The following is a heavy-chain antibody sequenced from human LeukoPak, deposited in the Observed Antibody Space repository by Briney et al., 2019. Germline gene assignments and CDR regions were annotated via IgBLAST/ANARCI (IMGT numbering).Heavy chain of an antibody. Sequence: GESLKILCKASGYSFTDYCIGWVRQMPGKGLEGVSSISSSSSSYKYYADSVKGRFTVSRDNAKNSLYLQMNSLRAEDTAVYYCAREKSFLEWLSTGRRDGYYMDVWGKGTTVTVSS. J-gene: IGHJ6*03. D-gene: IGHD3-3*02. CDR1: GYSFTDYC. V-gene: IGHV3-21*01. CDR2: ISSSSSSYK. CDR3: AREKSFLEWLSTGRRDGYYMDV.